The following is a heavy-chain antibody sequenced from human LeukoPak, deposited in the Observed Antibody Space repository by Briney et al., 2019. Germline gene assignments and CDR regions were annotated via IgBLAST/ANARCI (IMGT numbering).Heavy chain of an antibody. Sequence: GALRLSCVASGFTFSSYGMHWVRQAPGKGLEWVAVIWYDGTNKYYADSVKGRFTISRDSPKNTLYLQMNSLRAEDTAVYYCARAAYDNSGYLTLWGQGTLDTVSS. CDR2: IWYDGTNK. CDR3: ARAAYDNSGYLTL. D-gene: IGHD3-22*01. CDR1: GFTFSSYG. J-gene: IGHJ4*02. V-gene: IGHV3-33*01.